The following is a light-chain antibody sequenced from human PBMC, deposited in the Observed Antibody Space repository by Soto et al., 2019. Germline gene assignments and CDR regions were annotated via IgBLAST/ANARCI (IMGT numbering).Light chain of an antibody. CDR2: GAS. V-gene: IGKV3-15*01. J-gene: IGKJ4*01. CDR3: QQYNNWPPLT. CDR1: QSVSSN. Sequence: EIVMTQSPATLSVSPGERATLSCRASQSVSSNLAWSQQKPGQAPRLLIYGASTRATGIPARFSGSGSGTEFTLTISSLQSEDFAVYYWQQYNNWPPLTFDGGTKVEIK.